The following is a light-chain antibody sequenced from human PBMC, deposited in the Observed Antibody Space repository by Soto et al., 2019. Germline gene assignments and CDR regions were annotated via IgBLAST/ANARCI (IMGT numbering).Light chain of an antibody. V-gene: IGKV1-39*01. CDR2: DAS. CDR1: QTISTS. Sequence: DIQMTQSPSSLSASVGDRVTITCRASQTISTSLNWYQQKPGKAPRLLIYDASSLLSGVPSRFSGSGSGTDFTLTIASLQPEDFSPYYCQQSDSTPYTFGQGTKVEI. CDR3: QQSDSTPYT. J-gene: IGKJ2*01.